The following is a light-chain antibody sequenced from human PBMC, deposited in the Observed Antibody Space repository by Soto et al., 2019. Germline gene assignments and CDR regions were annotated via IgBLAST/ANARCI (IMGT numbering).Light chain of an antibody. CDR3: QQYENLPT. CDR1: QNINNY. Sequence: DIQMTQSPSSLSASVGDRVAITCQASQNINNYLNWYQQKPGRAPKLLIYDASNLEAGVPSRLRGSGSGTDFTFTIRRLQPEDTATYYCQQYENLPTFGQGTRLEI. CDR2: DAS. J-gene: IGKJ5*01. V-gene: IGKV1-33*01.